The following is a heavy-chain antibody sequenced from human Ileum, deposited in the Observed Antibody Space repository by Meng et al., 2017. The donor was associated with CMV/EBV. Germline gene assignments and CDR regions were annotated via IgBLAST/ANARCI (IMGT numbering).Heavy chain of an antibody. D-gene: IGHD2-2*01. CDR2: ISNDGSNK. V-gene: IGHV3-30*04. Sequence: GESLKISCVASGFTFRNYAIHWVRQAPGKGLEWVAVISNDGSNKHYADSVKGRFTISRDNSKNTLYLQMNTLRAEDTAVYYCASGGYDFVVVPAVLFDYWGQGTLVTSPQ. CDR1: GFTFRNYA. J-gene: IGHJ4*02. CDR3: ASGGYDFVVVPAVLFDY.